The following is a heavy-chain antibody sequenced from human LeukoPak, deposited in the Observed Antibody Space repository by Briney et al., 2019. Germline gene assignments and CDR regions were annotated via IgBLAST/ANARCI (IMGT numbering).Heavy chain of an antibody. CDR1: GYTFTSYD. CDR3: ARVSAAGFDY. V-gene: IGHV1-8*01. CDR2: MNPNSGNT. Sequence: SLKLSCKPSGYTFTSYDINWVRQATGQGPPWMGWMNPNSGNTGYAQKFQGRVTMTRNTSISTAYMELSSLRSEDTAVYYCARVSAAGFDYWGQGTLVTVSS. J-gene: IGHJ4*02. D-gene: IGHD6-13*01.